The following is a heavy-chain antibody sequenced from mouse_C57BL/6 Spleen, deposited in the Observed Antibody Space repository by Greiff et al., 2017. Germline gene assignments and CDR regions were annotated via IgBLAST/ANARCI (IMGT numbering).Heavy chain of an antibody. Sequence: VQLQQSGAELVRPGASVKLSCTASGFNIKDDYMHWVKQRPEQGLEWIGWIDPENGDTEYASKFQGKATITADPSSNTAYLQLSSLASEDTAVYYCTTRGYDESDGFAYWGQGTLVTVSA. J-gene: IGHJ3*01. CDR3: TTRGYDESDGFAY. CDR2: IDPENGDT. D-gene: IGHD2-3*01. V-gene: IGHV14-4*01. CDR1: GFNIKDDY.